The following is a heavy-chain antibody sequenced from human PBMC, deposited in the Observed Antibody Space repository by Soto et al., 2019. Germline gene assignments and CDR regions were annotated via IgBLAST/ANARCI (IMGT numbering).Heavy chain of an antibody. CDR1: GFTFSTYA. V-gene: IGHV3-23*01. CDR3: ARADIVVVPAADGMDV. D-gene: IGHD2-2*01. J-gene: IGHJ6*02. CDR2: ISGSGRST. Sequence: QTGGSLRLSCVASGFTFSTYAMSWVRQAPGKGLEWVSAISGSGRSTYYADSVKGRFTISRDNSKNTLYLQLNFLRVEDTAVYYCARADIVVVPAADGMDVWGQGTTVTVSS.